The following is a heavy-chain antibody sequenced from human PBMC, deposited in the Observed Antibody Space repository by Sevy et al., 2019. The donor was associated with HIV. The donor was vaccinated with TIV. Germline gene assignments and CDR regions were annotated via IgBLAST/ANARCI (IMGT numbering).Heavy chain of an antibody. CDR1: GYTFTSYD. Sequence: ASVKVSCKASGYTFTSYDINWVRQATGQGLEWMGWMNPNSGNTGYAQKFQGRVTMTRNTSISTAYMELSSLRSEDTAAYYCGRGVVSSCYYYGHDYYYYYYMDVWGKGTRVTVSS. CDR3: GRGVVSSCYYYGHDYYYYYYMDV. D-gene: IGHD3-22*01. J-gene: IGHJ6*03. CDR2: MNPNSGNT. V-gene: IGHV1-8*01.